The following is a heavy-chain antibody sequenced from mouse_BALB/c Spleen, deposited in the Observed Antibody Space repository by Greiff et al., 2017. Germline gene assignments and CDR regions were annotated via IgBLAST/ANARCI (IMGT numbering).Heavy chain of an antibody. J-gene: IGHJ3*01. V-gene: IGHV5-17*02. D-gene: IGHD1-2*01. CDR1: GFTFSSFG. CDR2: ISSGSISI. Sequence: EVQVVESGGGLVQPGGSRKLSCAASGFTFSSFGMHWVRQAPEKGMEWVAYISSGSISINYADTVKGRFTISRDNPKNTLFLQMTSLRSEDTAMYYGASSPLLRLRKSWFAYWGQGTLVTVSA. CDR3: ASSPLLRLRKSWFAY.